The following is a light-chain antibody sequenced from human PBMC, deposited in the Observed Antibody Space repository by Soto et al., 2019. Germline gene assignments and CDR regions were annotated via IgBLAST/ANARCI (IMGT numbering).Light chain of an antibody. CDR3: FSYTSSTAYV. CDR2: EVS. V-gene: IGLV2-14*01. J-gene: IGLJ1*01. Sequence: QSVLTQPASVSGSPGQSITISCTGTSSDVGGYNYVSWYQLHPGKAPKLMIYEVSNRPSGISSRFSASKSGNTASLTISGLQAEEEADYYCFSYTSSTAYVFGTGTKVTVL. CDR1: SSDVGGYNY.